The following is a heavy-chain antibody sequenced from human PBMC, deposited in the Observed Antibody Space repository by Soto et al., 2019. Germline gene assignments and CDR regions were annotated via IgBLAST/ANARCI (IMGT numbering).Heavy chain of an antibody. J-gene: IGHJ6*02. D-gene: IGHD3-3*01. Sequence: PSETLSLTCTVSGGSISSSSYYWGWIRQPPGRGLEWIGSIYYSGSTYYNPSLKSRVTISVDTSKNQFSLKLSSVTAADTAVYYCARHENDFWSGYRKDYYYYYGMDVWGQGTTVTVSS. CDR1: GGSISSSSYY. CDR2: IYYSGST. CDR3: ARHENDFWSGYRKDYYYYYGMDV. V-gene: IGHV4-39*01.